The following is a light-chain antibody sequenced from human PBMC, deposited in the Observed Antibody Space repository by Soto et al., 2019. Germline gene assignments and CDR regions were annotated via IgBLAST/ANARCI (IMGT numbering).Light chain of an antibody. CDR3: QQAYSFPLT. V-gene: IGKV1D-12*01. CDR1: QGISTW. J-gene: IGKJ4*01. Sequence: DIQMTQSPSSMSASVGDTVTITCRASQGISTWVAWYQQRPGKAPKFLIYAASRLQSGVPARFSGSGSGTDFTLTISSLQSEDFATYYCQQAYSFPLTFGGGTKVDIK. CDR2: AAS.